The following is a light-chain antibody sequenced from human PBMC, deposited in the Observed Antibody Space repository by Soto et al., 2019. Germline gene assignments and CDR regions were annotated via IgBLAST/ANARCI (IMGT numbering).Light chain of an antibody. CDR1: QSISGY. V-gene: IGKV1-39*01. CDR2: AAS. J-gene: IGKJ3*01. CDR3: QQSYSTPFT. Sequence: DIQMTQSPSSLSASVGDRVTITCRASQSISGYLNWYQQKPGKAPKVLIYAASSLQSGVPSRFSGSGSGTDFTLTISSLQPEDFATYYCQQSYSTPFTFGPGIKVDLK.